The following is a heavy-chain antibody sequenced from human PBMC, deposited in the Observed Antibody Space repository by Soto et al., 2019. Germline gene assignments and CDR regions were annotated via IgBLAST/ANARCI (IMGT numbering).Heavy chain of an antibody. CDR1: GFTFSSYG. CDR2: VWYDGTNK. J-gene: IGHJ4*02. CDR3: ARDFDHSFDY. Sequence: QVQLVESGGGVVQPGRSLRLSCEASGFTFSSYGMHWVRQAPGKGLEWVAIVWYDGTNKYYADSVKGRFTISRDNSKNTLYLQMNSLRVEDTAVYFCARDFDHSFDYWGQGTLVTVSS. V-gene: IGHV3-33*01. D-gene: IGHD3-9*01.